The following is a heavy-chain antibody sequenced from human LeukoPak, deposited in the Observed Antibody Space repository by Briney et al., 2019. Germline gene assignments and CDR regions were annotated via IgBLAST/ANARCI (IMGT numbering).Heavy chain of an antibody. V-gene: IGHV1-46*01. D-gene: IGHD2-2*01. CDR3: ARDSCSSTSCRGPPWFDP. CDR1: GYTFTSYY. Sequence: GASVKVSCKASGYTFTSYYMHWVRQAPGQGLEWMGIINPSGGSTSYAQKFQGRVTMTRDTSTSTVYMELSSLRSEDTAVYYCARDSCSSTSCRGPPWFDPWGQGTLVTVSS. CDR2: INPSGGST. J-gene: IGHJ5*02.